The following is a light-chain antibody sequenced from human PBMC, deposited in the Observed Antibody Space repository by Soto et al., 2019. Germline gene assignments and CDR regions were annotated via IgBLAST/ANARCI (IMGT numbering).Light chain of an antibody. Sequence: QSVLTKPASVSGSPGQSITISCAGTSSDIGNYHLVSWYQQHPGKAPKLMICEVNQRPSGVSDRFSGSKSGNTASLTISGLQAEDEADYYCCSYAGTVAYVFGTGTKVTVL. V-gene: IGLV2-23*02. CDR1: SSDIGNYHL. CDR3: CSYAGTVAYV. CDR2: EVN. J-gene: IGLJ1*01.